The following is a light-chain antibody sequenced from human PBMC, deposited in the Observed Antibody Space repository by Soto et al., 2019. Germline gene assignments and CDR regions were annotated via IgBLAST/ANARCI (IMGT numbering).Light chain of an antibody. Sequence: QSVLTQPPSVSGAPGQRGTISCTGRSSNIGAGYDEHWYQQVPGTVPKLLIYADTNRPSGVPDRFSGSRSGTSASLTITGVQAEDEADYYCQSYGSSRNGRVFGGGTKLTVL. CDR1: SSNIGAGYD. CDR2: ADT. J-gene: IGLJ3*02. CDR3: QSYGSSRNGRV. V-gene: IGLV1-40*01.